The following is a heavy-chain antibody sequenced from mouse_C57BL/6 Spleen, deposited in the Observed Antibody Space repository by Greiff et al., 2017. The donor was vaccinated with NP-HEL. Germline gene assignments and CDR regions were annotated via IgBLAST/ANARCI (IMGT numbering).Heavy chain of an antibody. D-gene: IGHD1-1*01. CDR3: AREGYYGSKGGDY. V-gene: IGHV1-82*01. CDR2: IYPGDGDT. Sequence: VQGVESGPELVKPGASVKISCKASGYAFSSSWMNWVKQRPGKGLEWIGRIYPGDGDTNYNGKFKGKATLTADKSSSTAYMQLSSLTSEDSAVYFCAREGYYGSKGGDYWGQGTTLTVSS. J-gene: IGHJ2*01. CDR1: GYAFSSSW.